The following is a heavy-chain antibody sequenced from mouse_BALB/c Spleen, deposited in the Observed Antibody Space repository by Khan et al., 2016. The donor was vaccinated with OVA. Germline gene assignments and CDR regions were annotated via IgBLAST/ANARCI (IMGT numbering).Heavy chain of an antibody. CDR1: GFTFSTYG. CDR3: TRLAYYYDSEGFAY. Sequence: EVQLVESGGDLVKPGGSLKLSCAASGFTFSTYGMSWVRQTPDKRLEWVATVSTGGGYTYYPDSVKGRFTISRDNAKNTLYLQMSGLKSEETAIFYCTRLAYYYDSEGFAYWGQGTLVTVSA. V-gene: IGHV5-6*01. D-gene: IGHD1-1*01. CDR2: VSTGGGYT. J-gene: IGHJ3*01.